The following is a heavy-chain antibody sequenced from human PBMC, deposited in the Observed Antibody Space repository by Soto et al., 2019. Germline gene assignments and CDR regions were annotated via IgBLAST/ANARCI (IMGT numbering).Heavy chain of an antibody. J-gene: IGHJ4*02. CDR3: ARDPPPPAY. CDR2: ISAYNGNT. D-gene: IGHD2-2*01. CDR1: GYTFASYA. V-gene: IGHV1-18*01. Sequence: QVQLVQSGAEVKKPGASVKVSCKASGYTFASYAISWMRQAPGQGLEWMGWISAYNGNTNYAQKLQGRVTMTTDTPTSTASMELRSRRSDDTAVYYCARDPPPPAYWGEGTLVPVSS.